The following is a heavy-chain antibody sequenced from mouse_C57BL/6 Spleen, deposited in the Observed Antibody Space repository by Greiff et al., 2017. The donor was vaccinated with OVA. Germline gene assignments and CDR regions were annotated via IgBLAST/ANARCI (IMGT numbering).Heavy chain of an antibody. CDR3: ASFTTVVEFDY. Sequence: QVQLQQSGAELARPGASVKLSCKASGYTFTSYGISWVKQRTGQGLEWIGEIYPRSGNTYYNEKFKGKATLTADKSSSTAYMELRSLTSEDSAVYFCASFTTVVEFDYWGQGTTLTVSS. J-gene: IGHJ2*01. CDR1: GYTFTSYG. V-gene: IGHV1-81*01. D-gene: IGHD1-1*01. CDR2: IYPRSGNT.